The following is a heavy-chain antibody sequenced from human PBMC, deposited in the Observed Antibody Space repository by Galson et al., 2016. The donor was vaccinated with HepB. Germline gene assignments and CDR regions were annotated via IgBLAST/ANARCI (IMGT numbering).Heavy chain of an antibody. CDR3: AKSPPKELPVNYFDY. CDR1: GFSFSNYA. Sequence: SLRLSCAASGFSFSNYAINRVRQAPGKGLEWVSGISGSGVTTYYADSVRGRFTISRDNSKNTLSLQMNSLRVEDTAVYYCAKSPPKELPVNYFDYWGQGTLVTVSS. V-gene: IGHV3-23*01. CDR2: ISGSGVTT. J-gene: IGHJ4*02. D-gene: IGHD1-7*01.